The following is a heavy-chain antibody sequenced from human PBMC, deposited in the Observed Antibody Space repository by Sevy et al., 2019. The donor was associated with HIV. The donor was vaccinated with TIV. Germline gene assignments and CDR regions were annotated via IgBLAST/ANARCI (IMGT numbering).Heavy chain of an antibody. CDR3: ARWGPRIAAAGPYYYDSSGYLPFYY. Sequence: ASVKVSCKASGYTFTGYYMHWVRQAPGQGLEWMGWINPNSGGTNYAQKFQGRVTMTRDTSISTAYMELSRLRSDDTAVYYCARWGPRIAAAGPYYYDSSGYLPFYYWGQGTLVTVSS. D-gene: IGHD3-22*01. CDR2: INPNSGGT. CDR1: GYTFTGYY. V-gene: IGHV1-2*02. J-gene: IGHJ4*02.